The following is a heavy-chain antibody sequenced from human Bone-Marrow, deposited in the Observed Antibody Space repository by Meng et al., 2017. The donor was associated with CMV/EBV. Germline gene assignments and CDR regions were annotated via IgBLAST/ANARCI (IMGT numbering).Heavy chain of an antibody. D-gene: IGHD2-2*01. CDR1: GFTSSSYS. J-gene: IGHJ4*02. Sequence: GGSLRLSCAASGFTSSSYSMNWVRQAPGKGLEWVSSISFSDSYIYYADSVKGRFAISRDNAKNSLYLQMNSLRAEDTAVYYCARDRCSTTSCRVDLWGQGTLVTVSS. CDR2: ISFSDSYI. V-gene: IGHV3-21*01. CDR3: ARDRCSTTSCRVDL.